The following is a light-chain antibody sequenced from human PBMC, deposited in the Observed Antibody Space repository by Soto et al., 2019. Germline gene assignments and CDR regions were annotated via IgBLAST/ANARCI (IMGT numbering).Light chain of an antibody. V-gene: IGLV2-23*01. CDR2: EGS. CDR1: SSNVGSSTL. J-gene: IGLJ1*01. CDR3: CSYAGSTTYV. Sequence: QSALTQPPSVSGSPGQSITISCTGTSSNVGSSTLVSWYQQHPGKAPKLMIYEGSKRPSGVSNRFSGSKSGNTASLTISGLQADDEADYYCCSYAGSTTYVFGTGTKLTVL.